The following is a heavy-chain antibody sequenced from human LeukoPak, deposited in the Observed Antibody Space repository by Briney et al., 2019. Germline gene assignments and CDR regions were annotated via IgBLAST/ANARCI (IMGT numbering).Heavy chain of an antibody. Sequence: SETLSHTCTVSGCSISSSSSYWGWIRQPPGKGLECIGCIYYSGTTYYNPSLKSRVTISLDTSKNQFSLKLSSVTAADTAIYYCARDFGSSSTVYYYYYMDVWGKGTTVTVSS. D-gene: IGHD6-6*01. CDR1: GCSISSSSSY. V-gene: IGHV4-39*07. CDR3: ARDFGSSSTVYYYYYMDV. J-gene: IGHJ6*03. CDR2: IYYSGTT.